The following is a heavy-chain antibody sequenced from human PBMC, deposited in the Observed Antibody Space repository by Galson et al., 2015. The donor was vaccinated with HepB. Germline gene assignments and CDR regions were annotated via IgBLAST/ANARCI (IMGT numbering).Heavy chain of an antibody. V-gene: IGHV3-7*01. D-gene: IGHD4-11*01. J-gene: IGHJ6*02. CDR2: IKQDGSEK. CDR3: AKDRITVTIFQTYYYYYGMDV. Sequence: SLRLSCAASGFTFSSYWMSWVRQAPGKGLEWVANIKQDGSEKYYVDSVKGRFTISRDNAKNSLYLQMNSLRAEDTAVYYCAKDRITVTIFQTYYYYYGMDVWGQGTLVTVSS. CDR1: GFTFSSYW.